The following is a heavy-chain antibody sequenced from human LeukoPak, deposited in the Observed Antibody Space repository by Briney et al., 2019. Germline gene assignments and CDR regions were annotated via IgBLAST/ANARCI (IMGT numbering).Heavy chain of an antibody. CDR1: GYTFTSYY. CDR2: INPSGGGT. V-gene: IGHV1-46*01. J-gene: IGHJ3*02. CDR3: ARDPGKDTAMAFDI. D-gene: IGHD5-18*01. Sequence: APVKVSCKASGYTFTSYYMHWVRQAPGQGLEWMGIINPSGGGTSYAQKFQGRVTMTRDMSTSTVYMELSSLRSEDTAVYYCARDPGKDTAMAFDIWGQGTMVTVSS.